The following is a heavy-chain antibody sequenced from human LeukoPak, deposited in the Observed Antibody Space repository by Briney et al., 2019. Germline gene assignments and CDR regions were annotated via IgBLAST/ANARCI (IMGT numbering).Heavy chain of an antibody. J-gene: IGHJ4*02. CDR2: ISYDGSDK. Sequence: LGRSLRLSCAASGFSFSSYGLHWVRQAPGKGLEWVAVISYDGSDKDYVDSVKGRFTISRDNSKNTLYLQMNSLRAEDTAVYYCAKDPYGSGSYGYYFDYWGQGTLVTVSS. V-gene: IGHV3-30*18. CDR3: AKDPYGSGSYGYYFDY. CDR1: GFSFSSYG. D-gene: IGHD3-10*01.